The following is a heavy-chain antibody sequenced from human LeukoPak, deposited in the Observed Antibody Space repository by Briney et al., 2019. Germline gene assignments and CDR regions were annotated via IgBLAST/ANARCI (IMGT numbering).Heavy chain of an antibody. CDR1: GFTFGSYA. Sequence: GGSLRLSCAASGFTFGSYAMHWVRQAPGKGLEWGAVISYKGSVKYYADSVKGRFTISRDNSKNTLYLQMNSLRPEDTAIYYCAKVGCSGGNCYAAFDIWGQGTMVTVSS. D-gene: IGHD2-15*01. CDR2: ISYKGSVK. J-gene: IGHJ3*02. V-gene: IGHV3-30*18. CDR3: AKVGCSGGNCYAAFDI.